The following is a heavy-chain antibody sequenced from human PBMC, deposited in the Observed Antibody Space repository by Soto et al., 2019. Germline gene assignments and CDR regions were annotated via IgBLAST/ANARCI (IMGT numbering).Heavy chain of an antibody. V-gene: IGHV3-48*03. CDR3: ARESGLVYYYYGMDV. CDR2: ISSSGSTI. J-gene: IGHJ6*02. Sequence: PGESLRLSCAASGFTFSSYEMNWVRQAPGKGLEWVSYISSSGSTIYYADSVKGRFTISRDNAKNSLYLQMNSLRAEDTAVYYCARESGLVYYYYGMDVWGQGTTVTVSS. D-gene: IGHD6-13*01. CDR1: GFTFSSYE.